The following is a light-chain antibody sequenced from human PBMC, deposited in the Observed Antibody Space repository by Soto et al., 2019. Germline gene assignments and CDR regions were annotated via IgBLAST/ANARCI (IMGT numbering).Light chain of an antibody. CDR3: MQALQTPWT. Sequence: DIVMTQSPLSLPVTHGEPDSISCRSSQSLLHSNGYNYLDWYLQKPGQSPQLLISLGSNRASGVPDRFSGSGSGTDFTLKISRVEAEDVGVYYCMQALQTPWTFGQGTKGEIK. CDR1: QSLLHSNGYNY. CDR2: LGS. V-gene: IGKV2-28*01. J-gene: IGKJ1*01.